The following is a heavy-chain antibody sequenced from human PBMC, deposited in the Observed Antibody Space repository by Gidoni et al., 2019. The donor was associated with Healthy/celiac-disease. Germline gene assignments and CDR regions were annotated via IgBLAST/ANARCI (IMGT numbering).Heavy chain of an antibody. Sequence: QLQLQESGSGLVQPSQTLSLTCAVSGDSNSSGGYSWSWIRQPPGKGLEWIGYIYNSRSTYYNPSLKSRVTMSVDRSKNQFSLKLSSVTAADTAVYYCARVDRDYVSRWGQGTLVTVSS. CDR2: IYNSRST. J-gene: IGHJ4*02. CDR3: ARVDRDYVSR. V-gene: IGHV4-30-2*01. D-gene: IGHD3-16*01. CDR1: GDSNSSGGYS.